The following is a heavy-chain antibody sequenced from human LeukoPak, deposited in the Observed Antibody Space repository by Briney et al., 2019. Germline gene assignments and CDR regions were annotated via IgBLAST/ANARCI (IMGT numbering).Heavy chain of an antibody. J-gene: IGHJ4*02. V-gene: IGHV3-23*01. CDR3: AKDMSNTAAGTIDY. CDR1: GFTFSSYA. CDR2: ISGSGGST. Sequence: GGSLRLSCAASGFTFSSYAMSWVRQAPGKGLEWVSAISGSGGSTYYADPVKGRFTISRDNSKNTLYLQMNSLRAEDTAVYYCAKDMSNTAAGTIDYWGQGTLVTVSS. D-gene: IGHD6-13*01.